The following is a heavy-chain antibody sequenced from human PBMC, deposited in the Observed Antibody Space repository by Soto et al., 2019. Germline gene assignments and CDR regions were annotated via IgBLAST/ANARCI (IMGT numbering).Heavy chain of an antibody. D-gene: IGHD6-6*01. Sequence: GGSLRLSCAGSGFIFKNYALNCVRQAPGKGLEWVASISRDGYNKYYADSVKGRFTISRDNSRDTLSLKMTALTIEDSSVYYCTKSSGGSSSVGMDYWGQGTRVTVSS. CDR1: GFIFKNYA. J-gene: IGHJ4*02. CDR3: TKSSGGSSSVGMDY. V-gene: IGHV3-30*02. CDR2: ISRDGYNK.